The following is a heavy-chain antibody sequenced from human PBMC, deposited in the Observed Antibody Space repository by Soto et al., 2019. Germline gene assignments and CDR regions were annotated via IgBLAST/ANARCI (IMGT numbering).Heavy chain of an antibody. CDR3: ARDLCSGGSCYIMDV. Sequence: PGGSLGLSCAASGFTFSSYGMHWVRQAPGKGLEWVAVIWYDGSNKYYADSVKGRFTISRDNSKNTLYLQMNSLRAEDTAVYYCARDLCSGGSCYIMDVWGKGTTVTVSS. CDR2: IWYDGSNK. V-gene: IGHV3-33*01. D-gene: IGHD2-15*01. CDR1: GFTFSSYG. J-gene: IGHJ6*03.